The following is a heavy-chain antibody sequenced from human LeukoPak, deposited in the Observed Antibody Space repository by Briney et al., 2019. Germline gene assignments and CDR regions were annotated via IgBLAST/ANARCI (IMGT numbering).Heavy chain of an antibody. J-gene: IGHJ6*03. CDR1: GGTFSSYA. CDR3: ARSGGGSPYYYYYMDV. V-gene: IGHV1-69*13. Sequence: SVKVSCKASGGTFSSYAISWVRQAPGQGLEWMGGIIPIFGTANYAQKFQGRVTITADESTSTAYMELSSLRSEDTAVYYCARSGGGSPYYYYYMDVWGKGTTVTVSS. CDR2: IIPIFGTA. D-gene: IGHD1-26*01.